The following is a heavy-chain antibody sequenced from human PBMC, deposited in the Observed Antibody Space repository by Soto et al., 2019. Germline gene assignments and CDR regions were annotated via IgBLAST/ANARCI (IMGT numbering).Heavy chain of an antibody. CDR3: ARDPMGAPWYYYGMGV. V-gene: IGHV3-33*01. CDR1: GFTFSSYG. D-gene: IGHD3-10*01. CDR2: IWYDGSNK. Sequence: QPGGSLRLSCAASGFTFSSYGMHWVRQAPGKGLEWVAVIWYDGSNKYYADSVKGRFTISRDNSKNTLYLQMNSLRAEDTAVYYCARDPMGAPWYYYGMGVWGQGTTVTVSS. J-gene: IGHJ6*02.